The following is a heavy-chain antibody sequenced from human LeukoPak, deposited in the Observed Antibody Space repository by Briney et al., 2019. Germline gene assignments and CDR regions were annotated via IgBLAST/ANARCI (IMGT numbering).Heavy chain of an antibody. D-gene: IGHD3-10*01. CDR3: ARRGVTYYYGSGSHARDSDAFDI. V-gene: IGHV4-30-4*01. CDR2: IYYSGST. CDR1: GGSISSGDYY. J-gene: IGHJ3*02. Sequence: PSETLSLTCTVSGGSISSGDYYWSWIRQPPGKGLEWIGYIYYSGSTYYNPSLRSRVTISVGTSKNQFSLKLSSVTAAGTAVYYCARRGVTYYYGSGSHARDSDAFDIWGQGTMVTVSS.